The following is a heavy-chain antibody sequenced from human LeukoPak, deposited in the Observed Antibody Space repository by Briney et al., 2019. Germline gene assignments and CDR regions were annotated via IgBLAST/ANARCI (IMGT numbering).Heavy chain of an antibody. CDR3: AVLSWTDAFDI. J-gene: IGHJ3*02. D-gene: IGHD6-13*01. CDR2: FDPADGET. Sequence: ASVKVSCKVSGYTLTELSMHWGRQSPGQGLEWMGGFDPADGETAYAQKYQGRVTLTEDTSTDTAYMELSSLRSEDTAVYYCAVLSWTDAFDIWGQGTMVTVSS. CDR1: GYTLTELS. V-gene: IGHV1-24*01.